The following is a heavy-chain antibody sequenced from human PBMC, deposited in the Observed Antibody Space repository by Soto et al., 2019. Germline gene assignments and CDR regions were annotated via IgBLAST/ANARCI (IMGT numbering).Heavy chain of an antibody. Sequence: EVQLVETGGGLIQPGGSLRLSCAASEFTVSSNFMNWVRQAPGKGLEWVSVIYSGGSTYYADSVKGRFIISRDNSKNTLYLHMNRLRVEHTAVYCCVVKWFDFWGQGTLVTVSS. V-gene: IGHV3-53*02. CDR1: EFTVSSNF. CDR3: VVKWFDF. CDR2: IYSGGST. D-gene: IGHD2-15*01. J-gene: IGHJ5*01.